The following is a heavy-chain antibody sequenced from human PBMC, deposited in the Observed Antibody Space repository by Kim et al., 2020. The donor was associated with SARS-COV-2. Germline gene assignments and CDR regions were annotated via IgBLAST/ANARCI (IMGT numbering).Heavy chain of an antibody. CDR3: AKDMGWGFYDSSSSPTSNGMDV. CDR1: GFTFGDYA. V-gene: IGHV3-9*01. Sequence: GGSLRLSCAASGFTFGDYAMHWVRQAPGKGLEWVSGISWNSGSIGYADSVKGRFTISRDNAKNSLYLQMNSLRAEDTALYYCAKDMGWGFYDSSSSPTSNGMDVWGQGTTVTVSS. D-gene: IGHD3-22*01. J-gene: IGHJ6*02. CDR2: ISWNSGSI.